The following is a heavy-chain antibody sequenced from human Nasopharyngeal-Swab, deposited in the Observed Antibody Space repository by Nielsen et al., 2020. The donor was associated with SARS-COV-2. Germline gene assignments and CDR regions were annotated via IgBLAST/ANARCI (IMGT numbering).Heavy chain of an antibody. CDR3: ARGRIGDYKYYGLDV. CDR2: IYHTGGT. J-gene: IGHJ6*02. CDR1: GGSINSSY. V-gene: IGHV4-59*01. D-gene: IGHD1-14*01. Sequence: SETLSLTCTVSGGSINSSYWSWIRQPPGKGLEWIGYIYHTGGTNYNPSLKSRLTISVDPSKYQFSLRLNSVSAADTAVYYCARGRIGDYKYYGLDVWGQGTTVTVSS.